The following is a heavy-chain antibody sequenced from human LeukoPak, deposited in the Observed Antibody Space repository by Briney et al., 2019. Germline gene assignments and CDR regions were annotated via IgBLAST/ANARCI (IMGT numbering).Heavy chain of an antibody. CDR2: IKQDGSEE. J-gene: IGHJ6*03. V-gene: IGHV3-7*01. D-gene: IGHD2/OR15-2a*01. CDR3: ARFSEVYYYVDV. Sequence: HPGGSLRLSCAASGFTFSSYWMTWVRQAPGKGLEWVANIKQDGSEEYYVDSVKGRFTISRDNAKNSLFLQMNSLRAEDTAVYYCARFSEVYYYVDVWGTGTTVTVSS. CDR1: GFTFSSYW.